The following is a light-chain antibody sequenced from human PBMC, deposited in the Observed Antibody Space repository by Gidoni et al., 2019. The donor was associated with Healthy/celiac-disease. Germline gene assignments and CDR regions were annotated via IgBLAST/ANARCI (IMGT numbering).Light chain of an antibody. V-gene: IGLV3-9*01. Sequence: SYERTQPLSVSVALGQTARITCGGNNIGSKNVHLYQQKPGQAPVLVIYRDSNRPSGIPERFSGSNSGNTATLTISRAQAGDEADYYCQVWDSSHVVFGGGTKLTVL. CDR1: NIGSKN. CDR2: RDS. CDR3: QVWDSSHVV. J-gene: IGLJ2*01.